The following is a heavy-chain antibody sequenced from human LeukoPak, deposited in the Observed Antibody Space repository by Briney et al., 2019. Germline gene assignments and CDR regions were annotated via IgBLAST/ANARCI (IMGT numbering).Heavy chain of an antibody. Sequence: ASVKVSCKASHYTFTSYGVSWVRQAPGQGLEWLGWIIAYNGNTNYAQKLQGRVTLTTDTSTNTAYMELRSLRSDDPAVYYCASRVVVPAAMTAAFDYWGQGPLITVPS. D-gene: IGHD2-2*01. J-gene: IGHJ4*02. CDR2: IIAYNGNT. CDR3: ASRVVVPAAMTAAFDY. CDR1: HYTFTSYG. V-gene: IGHV1-18*01.